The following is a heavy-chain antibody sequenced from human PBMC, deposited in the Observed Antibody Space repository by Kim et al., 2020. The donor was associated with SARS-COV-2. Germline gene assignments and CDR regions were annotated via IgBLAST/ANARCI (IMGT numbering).Heavy chain of an antibody. J-gene: IGHJ6*02. CDR3: AREYYDFWSGYNHYYYGMDV. Sequence: SETLSLTCTVSGGSISSGSYYWSWIRQPAGKGLEWIGRIYTSGSTNYNPSLKSRVTISVDTSKNQFSLKLSSVTAADTAVYYCAREYYDFWSGYNHYYYGMDVWGQGTTVTVSS. D-gene: IGHD3-3*01. CDR2: IYTSGST. V-gene: IGHV4-61*02. CDR1: GGSISSGSYY.